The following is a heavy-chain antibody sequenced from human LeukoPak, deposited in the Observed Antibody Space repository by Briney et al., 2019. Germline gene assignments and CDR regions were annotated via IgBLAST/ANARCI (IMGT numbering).Heavy chain of an antibody. Sequence: EGSLRLSCAASGFSFSTYGMHWVRQAPGKGLEWVAFIRYDGGNKYYADSVKGRFTISRDNSKNTLYLQMISLRTEDTAVYYCAKPTVTRFDYWGQGTLVTVSS. CDR3: AKPTVTRFDY. V-gene: IGHV3-30*02. D-gene: IGHD4-17*01. J-gene: IGHJ4*02. CDR1: GFSFSTYG. CDR2: IRYDGGNK.